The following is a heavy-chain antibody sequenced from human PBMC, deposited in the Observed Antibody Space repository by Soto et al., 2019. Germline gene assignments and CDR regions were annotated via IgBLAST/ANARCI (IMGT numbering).Heavy chain of an antibody. J-gene: IGHJ2*01. CDR2: LYNSGTT. CDR1: GGSITSYY. D-gene: IGHD2-21*02. Sequence: QVQLQESGPGLVKPSVTLSLTCTVSGGSITSYYWSWIRQPPGKGLEWIGYLYNSGTTNYNPSLKRRVTISVDTTNNHFSLQMSSLTAADTAVYHCAREVATARATMGGYCDIWGRGTLVTVSS. V-gene: IGHV4-59*01. CDR3: AREVATARATMGGYCDI.